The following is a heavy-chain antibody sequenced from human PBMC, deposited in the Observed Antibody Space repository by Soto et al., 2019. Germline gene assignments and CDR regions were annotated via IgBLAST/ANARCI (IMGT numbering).Heavy chain of an antibody. V-gene: IGHV3-23*01. CDR3: AKRLNSNYDILRLFDY. D-gene: IGHD3-9*01. CDR2: ITGSDGST. CDR1: GFTFSSHA. Sequence: GGSLRLSCAASGFTFSSHAMSWVRQAPGKGLEWVSAITGSDGSTYYAGSVKGRFTISRDNSKNTLYLQMNSLRAEDTAVYYCAKRLNSNYDILRLFDYWGPGTLLTVYS. J-gene: IGHJ4*02.